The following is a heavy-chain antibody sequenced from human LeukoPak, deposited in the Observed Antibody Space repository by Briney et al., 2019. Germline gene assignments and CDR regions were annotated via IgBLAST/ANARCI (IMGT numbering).Heavy chain of an antibody. D-gene: IGHD1-26*01. V-gene: IGHV3-23*01. J-gene: IGHJ4*02. CDR1: GFTFSSYA. CDR2: ISGSGGST. CDR3: AKEPYSGSQLLDY. Sequence: GGSLRLSCAASGFTFSSYAMSWVRQAPGKGLEWVSAISGSGGSTYYADSVKGRFTISRDNAKNSLYLQMNSLRAEDTAVYYCAKEPYSGSQLLDYWGQGTLVTVSS.